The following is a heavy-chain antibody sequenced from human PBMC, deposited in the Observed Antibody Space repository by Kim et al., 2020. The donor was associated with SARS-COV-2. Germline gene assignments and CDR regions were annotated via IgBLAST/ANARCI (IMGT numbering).Heavy chain of an antibody. CDR2: ISYDGSNE. J-gene: IGHJ6*01. Sequence: GGSLRLSCAASGFSFSTYGIHWVRQAPGKGLEWVAVISYDGSNEYYADSVKGRFTISRDNSKNTLFLQMNILRAEDTAVYYCAKSQTTIFGLVPSEYNG. CDR1: GFSFSTYG. D-gene: IGHD3-3*01. V-gene: IGHV3-30*18. CDR3: AKSQTTIFGLVPSEYNG.